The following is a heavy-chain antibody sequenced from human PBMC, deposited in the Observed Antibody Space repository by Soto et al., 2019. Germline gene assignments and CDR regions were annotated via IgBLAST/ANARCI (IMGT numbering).Heavy chain of an antibody. V-gene: IGHV3-23*04. CDR2: ISGGGDST. J-gene: IGHJ4*02. Sequence: EVHLVESGGRLVQPGGSLRLSCVASGFVFSTYAMSWVRQAPGKGLEWVSGISGGGDSTYYADSVKGRFTISRDNSKNTLYLLMNSLRAEDTAVYYCAKVFGISTGYNREGPFDYWGQGTLVTVSS. D-gene: IGHD3-9*01. CDR1: GFVFSTYA. CDR3: AKVFGISTGYNREGPFDY.